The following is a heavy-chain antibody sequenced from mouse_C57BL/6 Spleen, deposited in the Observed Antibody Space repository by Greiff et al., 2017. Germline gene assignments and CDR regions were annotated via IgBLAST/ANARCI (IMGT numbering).Heavy chain of an antibody. CDR2: IDPETGGT. CDR3: TRTPDYAMDY. CDR1: GYTFTDYE. V-gene: IGHV1-15*01. J-gene: IGHJ4*01. Sequence: QVQLQQSGAELVRPGASVTLSCKASGYTFTDYEMHWVKQTPVHGLEWIGAIDPETGGTAYNQKFKGKAILTADKSSSTAYMELRSLTSEDSAVYYCTRTPDYAMDYWGQGTSVTVSS.